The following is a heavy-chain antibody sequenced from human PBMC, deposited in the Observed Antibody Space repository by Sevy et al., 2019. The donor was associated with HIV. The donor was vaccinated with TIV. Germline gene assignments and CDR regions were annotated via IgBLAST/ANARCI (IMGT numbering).Heavy chain of an antibody. CDR3: ARRYFDV. J-gene: IGHJ4*02. V-gene: IGHV3-7*01. Sequence: GGSLRLSCAASGFTFHTFWMQWVRQAPGKGLEWVANIRQDGNEIYYANSVKGRFTISRDNAMQSLYLEMNNLRVEESGIYYCARRYFDVWGQGTLVTVSS. CDR2: IRQDGNEI. CDR1: GFTFHTFW.